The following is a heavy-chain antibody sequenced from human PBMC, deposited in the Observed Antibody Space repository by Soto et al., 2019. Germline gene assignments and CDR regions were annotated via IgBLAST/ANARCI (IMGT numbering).Heavy chain of an antibody. J-gene: IGHJ4*02. CDR3: ARDYGVAARPGRLGFDY. CDR2: IYYSGST. V-gene: IGHV4-59*01. CDR1: GGSISHYY. D-gene: IGHD6-6*01. Sequence: QVQLQESGPGLVKPSEILSLTCTVSGGSISHYYWSWIRQPPGKGLEWIGYIYYSGSTNYNPSLKSRVTISVDTSKNQFSLKLSSVTAADTAVYFCARDYGVAARPGRLGFDYWGQGILVTVSS.